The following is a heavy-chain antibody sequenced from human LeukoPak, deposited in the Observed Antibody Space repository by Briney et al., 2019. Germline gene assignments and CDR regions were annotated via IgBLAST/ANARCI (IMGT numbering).Heavy chain of an antibody. CDR2: INPSDGGT. V-gene: IGHV1-46*01. Sequence: ASVKVSCKASGYTFTSYYMHWVRQAPGQGLEWMGIINPSDGGTRYAQKFQGRVTTTRDTSTSTVDMELSSLRSEDTAVYYCATINSGFDYWGQGTLVTVSS. CDR1: GYTFTSYY. D-gene: IGHD4-23*01. J-gene: IGHJ4*02. CDR3: ATINSGFDY.